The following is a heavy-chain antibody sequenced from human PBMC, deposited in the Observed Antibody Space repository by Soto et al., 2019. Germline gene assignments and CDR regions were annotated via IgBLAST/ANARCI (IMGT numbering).Heavy chain of an antibody. J-gene: IGHJ4*02. CDR3: AKLGDYTPDDY. CDR2: ISYDGSNK. V-gene: IGHV3-30*18. D-gene: IGHD4-4*01. CDR1: GFTFSSYG. Sequence: AGGSLRLSCAASGFTFSSYGMHWVRQAPGKGLEWVAVISYDGSNKYYADSVKGRFTTSRDNSKNTLYLQMNSLRAEDTAVYYCAKLGDYTPDDYWGQGTLVTVSS.